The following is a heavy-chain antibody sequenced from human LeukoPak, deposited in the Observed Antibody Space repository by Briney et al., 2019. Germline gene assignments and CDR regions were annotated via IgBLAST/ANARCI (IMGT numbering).Heavy chain of an antibody. D-gene: IGHD6-19*01. CDR3: ARHFSNGWSDK. CDR2: IYYSGTA. V-gene: IGHV4-59*08. J-gene: IGHJ4*02. Sequence: PSQTLSLTCTVSGPSLSTSSWTWIRQPPGKGLECIGFIYYSGTARSHPSLKSRVTISLDTSKNQFSRRLSSVTAADTAVYYCARHFSNGWSDKWGQGTLVTVS. CDR1: GPSLSTSS.